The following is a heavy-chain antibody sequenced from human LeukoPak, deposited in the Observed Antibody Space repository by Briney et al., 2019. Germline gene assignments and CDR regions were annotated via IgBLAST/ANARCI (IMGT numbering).Heavy chain of an antibody. CDR2: FDPEDGET. CDR1: GYSLIELS. CDR3: ATDLRYYDWVEY. V-gene: IGHV1-24*01. Sequence: ASVKVSCKVSGYSLIELSMHWVRQAPGKGLEWMGGFDPEDGETKYTQKFQGRVTLTEDTSTNTAYMVLSSLRREDTAVHFCATDLRYYDWVEYWGQGTLVTVAS. J-gene: IGHJ4*02. D-gene: IGHD3-9*01.